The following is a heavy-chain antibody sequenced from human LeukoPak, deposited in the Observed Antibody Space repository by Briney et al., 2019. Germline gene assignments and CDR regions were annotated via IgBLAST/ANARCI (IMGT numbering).Heavy chain of an antibody. CDR2: INHSGST. CDR3: ARLTTVTTHFDY. J-gene: IGHJ4*02. CDR1: GGSFSGYY. Sequence: SETLSLTCAVYGGSFSGYYWSWIRQPPGKGLEWIGEINHSGSTNYNPSPKSRVTISVDTSKNQFSLKLSSVTAADTAVYYCARLTTVTTHFDYWGQGTLVTVSS. D-gene: IGHD4-17*01. V-gene: IGHV4-34*01.